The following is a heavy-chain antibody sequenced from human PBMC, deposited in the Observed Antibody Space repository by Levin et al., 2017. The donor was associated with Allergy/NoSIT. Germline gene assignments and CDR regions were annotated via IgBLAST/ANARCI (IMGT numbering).Heavy chain of an antibody. CDR2: LSYSGNT. J-gene: IGHJ4*02. CDR3: ARRESGTMRDY. CDR1: GGSISSSTYY. V-gene: IGHV4-39*01. Sequence: GSLRLSCTVSGGSISSSTYYWVWIRQPPGEGLEWIGTLSYSGNTYYNPSLKSRVTISVDTSKNQLSLKVTSVTGTDTAVYYCARRESGTMRDYWGQGTLVTVSS. D-gene: IGHD1-7*01.